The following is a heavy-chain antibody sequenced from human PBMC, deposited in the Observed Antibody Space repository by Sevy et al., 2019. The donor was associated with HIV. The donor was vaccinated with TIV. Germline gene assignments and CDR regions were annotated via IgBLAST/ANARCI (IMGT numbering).Heavy chain of an antibody. D-gene: IGHD5-18*01. CDR1: GFTVSSNY. CDR2: IYSDGTT. Sequence: GGSPRLSCAASGFTVSSNYMTWVRQAPGKGLEGVSVIYSDGTTYHADSVKDRFTISRDNSKNTLYLQMNSLRAEDTAVYYCARGKSGYGYGLNSWGQGTLVTVSS. V-gene: IGHV3-66*01. CDR3: ARGKSGYGYGLNS. J-gene: IGHJ4*02.